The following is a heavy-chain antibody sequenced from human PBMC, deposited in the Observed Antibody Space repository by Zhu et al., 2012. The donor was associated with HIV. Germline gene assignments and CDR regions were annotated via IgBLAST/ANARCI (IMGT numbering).Heavy chain of an antibody. CDR2: MYSSGST. CDR3: ARSVKGQLVFDS. CDR1: GGSMSSHY. J-gene: IGHJ4*02. Sequence: QVQLQESGPQLVKPSETLSLTCTVSGGSMSSHYWNWVRQPPGKGLQWIGYMYSSGSTKYNFSLKSRVAISLDMSKNQFSLNLSSVTTADTAVYYCARSVKGQLVFDSWGQGALGTVSS. D-gene: IGHD1-1*01. V-gene: IGHV4-59*11.